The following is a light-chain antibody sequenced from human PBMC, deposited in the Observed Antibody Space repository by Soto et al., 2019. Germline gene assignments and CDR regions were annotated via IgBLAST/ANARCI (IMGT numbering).Light chain of an antibody. CDR1: HSNVGVNA. CDR2: TDD. V-gene: IGLV1-44*01. Sequence: QSVLTQPPSASGTPGLRVVISCSGSHSNVGVNAISWYQHLPGTAPRLLLHTDDQRPSGIPDRFSGSHSGTSGSLAISRLQSEDEGHYYCASWDDDLNGPIFGGGTKLTVL. CDR3: ASWDDDLNGPI. J-gene: IGLJ2*01.